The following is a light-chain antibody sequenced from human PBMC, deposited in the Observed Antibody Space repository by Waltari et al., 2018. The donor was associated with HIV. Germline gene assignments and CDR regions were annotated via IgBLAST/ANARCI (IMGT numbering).Light chain of an antibody. CDR2: KDS. CDR3: QSVDSSRIWV. Sequence: SYELTQPPSVSVSPGQTARITCSGDALATKHAYWFQQKPGQAPVLFIYKDSERPSGIPARFSGSRSGTTVMLTISGVQAEDEADYYCQSVDSSRIWVFGGGTKLTVL. J-gene: IGLJ3*02. CDR1: ALATKH. V-gene: IGLV3-25*03.